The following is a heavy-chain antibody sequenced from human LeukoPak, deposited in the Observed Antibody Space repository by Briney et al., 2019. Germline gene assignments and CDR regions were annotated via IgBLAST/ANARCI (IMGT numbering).Heavy chain of an antibody. J-gene: IGHJ2*01. CDR1: GFTFTSYA. CDR2: VSAGGENT. D-gene: IGHD3-10*01. V-gene: IGHV3-23*01. CDR3: AKPRAMSTGVGRYFDL. Sequence: GGSLRLSCAAFGFTFTSYAMSWMRQAPGKGVEWVSAVSAGGENTYYEDSVKGRVTISRDNSKKTLYLQMNSLRDEDTVTYYCAKPRAMSTGVGRYFDLWGRSTLVTVSS.